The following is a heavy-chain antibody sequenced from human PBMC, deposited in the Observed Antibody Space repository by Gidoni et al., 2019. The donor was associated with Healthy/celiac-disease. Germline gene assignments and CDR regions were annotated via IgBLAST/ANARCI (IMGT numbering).Heavy chain of an antibody. CDR1: GGSISSSSYY. J-gene: IGHJ3*02. D-gene: IGHD3-3*01. CDR2: IYYSGST. V-gene: IGHV4-39*01. CDR3: ARGEVLRFLEWLAFDI. Sequence: QLQLQESGPGLVKPSETLSLTCPVSGGSISSSSYYWGWIRQPPGKGLEWIGSIYYSGSTYYNPSLKSRVTISVDTSKNQFSLKLSSVTAADTAVYYCARGEVLRFLEWLAFDIWGQGTMVTVSS.